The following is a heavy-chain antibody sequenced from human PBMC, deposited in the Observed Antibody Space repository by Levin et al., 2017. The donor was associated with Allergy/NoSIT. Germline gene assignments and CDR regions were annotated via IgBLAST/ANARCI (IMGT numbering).Heavy chain of an antibody. CDR1: GFTFSSYA. CDR3: ARDEYTLKDTVVTLGIDY. V-gene: IGHV3-30-3*01. CDR2: ISYDGSNK. J-gene: IGHJ4*02. D-gene: IGHD4-23*01. Sequence: GGSLRLSCAASGFTFSSYAMHWVRQAPGKGLEWVAVISYDGSNKYYADSVKGRFTISRDNSKNTLYLQMNSLRAEDTAVYYCARDEYTLKDTVVTLGIDYWGQGTLVTVSS.